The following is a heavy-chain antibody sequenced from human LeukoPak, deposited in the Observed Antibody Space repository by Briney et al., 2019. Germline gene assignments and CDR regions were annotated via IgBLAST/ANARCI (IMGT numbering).Heavy chain of an antibody. V-gene: IGHV3-23*01. CDR2: ISGSGGST. CDR3: AKDLTTGTTTRGDYFDY. J-gene: IGHJ4*02. D-gene: IGHD1-1*01. Sequence: GGSLRLSCAASGFTFSGYAMSWLRQTPGKGLEWVSIISGSGGSTYYADSVNRRFTISRDNSNNTLYLQMNSLRAEDTAIYYCAKDLTTGTTTRGDYFDYWGQGTLVTVSS. CDR1: GFTFSGYA.